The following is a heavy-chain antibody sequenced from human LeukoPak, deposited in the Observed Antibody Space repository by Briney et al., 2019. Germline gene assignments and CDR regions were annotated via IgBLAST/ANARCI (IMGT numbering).Heavy chain of an antibody. CDR1: GFTFSSYW. Sequence: PGGSLTLSCAASGFTFSSYWVHWVRQAPGKGLVWVSRINSDGSSTSYADSVKGRFTISRDNAKNTLYLQMNSLRAEDTAVYYCARDGYFSSTSCYYFDYWGQGTLVTVSS. CDR2: INSDGSST. J-gene: IGHJ4*02. D-gene: IGHD2-2*01. V-gene: IGHV3-74*01. CDR3: ARDGYFSSTSCYYFDY.